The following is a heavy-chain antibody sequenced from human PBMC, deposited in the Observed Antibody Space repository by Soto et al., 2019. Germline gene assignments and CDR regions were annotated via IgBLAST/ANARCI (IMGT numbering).Heavy chain of an antibody. J-gene: IGHJ4*02. V-gene: IGHV3-74*01. CDR1: GFTFSSYW. Sequence: EVQLVESGGGLVQPGGSLRLSCAASGFTFSSYWMHWVRQAPGKGLVWVSHINSDGSRTNYADSVKGRFTISRDNAKNTLSLQMHSLRAEDTAVYYCARSEGRFLEWFHFDYWGQGTLVTVSS. D-gene: IGHD3-3*01. CDR3: ARSEGRFLEWFHFDY. CDR2: INSDGSRT.